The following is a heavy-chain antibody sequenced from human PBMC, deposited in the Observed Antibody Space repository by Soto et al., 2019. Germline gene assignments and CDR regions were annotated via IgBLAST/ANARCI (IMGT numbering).Heavy chain of an antibody. CDR3: VRGCNSAHCPYFVDL. CDR1: GFTFSTYW. Sequence: EVQLVESGGGLVQPGGSLGLSCAASGFTFSTYWMSWVRQAPGKGLEWVATIRQDGSETHFIDSVKGRFTISRDNAKNSLYLQMNSLRAEDTAVFYCVRGCNSAHCPYFVDLWGQGTLVIVSS. J-gene: IGHJ4*02. D-gene: IGHD1-26*01. CDR2: IRQDGSET. V-gene: IGHV3-7*01.